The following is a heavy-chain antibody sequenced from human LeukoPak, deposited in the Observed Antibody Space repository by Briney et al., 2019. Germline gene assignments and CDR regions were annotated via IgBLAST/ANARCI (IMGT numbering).Heavy chain of an antibody. CDR1: GGSISSGSYY. J-gene: IGHJ5*02. CDR2: IYTSGST. Sequence: KPSETLSLTCTVSGGSISSGSYYWSWIRQPAGKGLEWIGRIYTSGSTNYNPSLKSRVTISVDTSKNQFSLKLSSVTAADTAVYYCARARQLVPYGAQDWFDPWGQGTLVTVSS. V-gene: IGHV4-61*02. D-gene: IGHD6-6*01. CDR3: ARARQLVPYGAQDWFDP.